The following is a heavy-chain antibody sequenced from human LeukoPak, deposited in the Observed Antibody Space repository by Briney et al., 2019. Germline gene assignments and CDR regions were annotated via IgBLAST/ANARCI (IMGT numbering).Heavy chain of an antibody. V-gene: IGHV4-28*01. Sequence: SETLSLTCAVSGYSISSSNWWGWLRQPPGKGLEWIGYVYYSGSAYYNPSLKSRVTMSVDTSKNQFSLKLSSVTAVDTAVYYCARNQAVAGNHGAMDIWGQGTMVTVSS. CDR1: GYSISSSNW. CDR3: ARNQAVAGNHGAMDI. J-gene: IGHJ3*02. CDR2: VYYSGSA. D-gene: IGHD6-19*01.